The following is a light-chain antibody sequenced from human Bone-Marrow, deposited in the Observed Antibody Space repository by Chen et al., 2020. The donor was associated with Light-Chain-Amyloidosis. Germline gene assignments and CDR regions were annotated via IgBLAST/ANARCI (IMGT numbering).Light chain of an antibody. Sequence: SSLTRPPSASGPLGQSVTISFAGTSGDLGGYDFVSWYQQHPGKAPKLMIHEGTKRPSGVPSRFSGTKSGNTASLTVSGLQAEDEADYYCCSFAGNDDWVFGGGTKLTVL. V-gene: IGLV2-8*01. CDR3: CSFAGNDDWV. CDR1: SGDLGGYDF. CDR2: EGT. J-gene: IGLJ3*02.